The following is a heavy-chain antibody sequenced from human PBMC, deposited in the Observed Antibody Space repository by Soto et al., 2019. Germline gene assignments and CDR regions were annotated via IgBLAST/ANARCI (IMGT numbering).Heavy chain of an antibody. D-gene: IGHD1-26*01. CDR3: TRDDSGSYYYYYYYYVDV. V-gene: IGHV3-49*04. CDR2: IRSKAYGGTT. Sequence: GGSLRLSCTASGFTFGDYAMSWVRQAPGQGLEWVGFIRSKAYGGTTEYAASVKGRFTISRDDSKSIAYLQMNSLKTEDTAVYYCTRDDSGSYYYYYYYYVDVWGKGTTVTVSS. J-gene: IGHJ6*03. CDR1: GFTFGDYA.